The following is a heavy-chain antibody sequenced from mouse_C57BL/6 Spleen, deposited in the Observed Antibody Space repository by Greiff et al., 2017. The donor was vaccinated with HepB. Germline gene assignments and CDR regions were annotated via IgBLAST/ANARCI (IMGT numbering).Heavy chain of an antibody. J-gene: IGHJ3*01. CDR2: IDPSDSYT. V-gene: IGHV1-59*01. CDR1: GYTFTSYW. Sequence: VQLQQPGAELVRPGTSVKLSCKASGYTFTSYWMHWVKQRPGQGLEWIGVIDPSDSYTNYNQKFKGKATLTVDTSSSTAYMQLSSLTSGDSAVYYCARGGYYYGSSSAWFAYWGQGTLVTVSA. CDR3: ARGGYYYGSSSAWFAY. D-gene: IGHD1-1*01.